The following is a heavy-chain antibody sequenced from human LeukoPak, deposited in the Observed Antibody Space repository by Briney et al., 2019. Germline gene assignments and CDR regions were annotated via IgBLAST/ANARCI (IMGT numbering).Heavy chain of an antibody. J-gene: IGHJ6*02. CDR2: IWYDGSNK. CDR3: ARDPPRYCSGGSCYGMDV. V-gene: IGHV3-33*01. D-gene: IGHD2-15*01. Sequence: PGGSLRLSCAASGFTFRSYGMHWVRQAPGKGLEWVAVIWYDGSNKYYADSVKGRFTISRDNSKNTLYLQMNSLRAEDTAVYYCARDPPRYCSGGSCYGMDVWGQGTTVTVSS. CDR1: GFTFRSYG.